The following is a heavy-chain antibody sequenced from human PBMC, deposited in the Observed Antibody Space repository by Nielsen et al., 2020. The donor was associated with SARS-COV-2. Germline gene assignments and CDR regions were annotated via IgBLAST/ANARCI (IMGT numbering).Heavy chain of an antibody. CDR3: ARVRGNSYGNWFDP. D-gene: IGHD5-18*01. Sequence: SVKVSCKASGGTFSSYAISWVRQAPGQGLEWMGRIIPILGIANYAQKFQGRVTITADKSTSTAYMELSSLRSEDTAVYYCARVRGNSYGNWFDPWGQGTLVTVSS. V-gene: IGHV1-69*04. CDR2: IIPILGIA. J-gene: IGHJ5*02. CDR1: GGTFSSYA.